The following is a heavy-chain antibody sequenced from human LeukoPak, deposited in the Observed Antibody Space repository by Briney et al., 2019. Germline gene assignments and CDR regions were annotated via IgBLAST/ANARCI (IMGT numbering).Heavy chain of an antibody. CDR2: INPNSGGT. J-gene: IGHJ4*02. V-gene: IGHV1-2*02. D-gene: IGHD6-6*01. CDR3: ARDLEYSSSPWDY. CDR1: GYTFTGYY. Sequence: ASVKVSCKASGYTFTGYYMHWVRQAPGQGLEWMGWINPNSGGTNYAQKFQGRVTMTRDTSISTAYMELSRLRSDDTAVYYCARDLEYSSSPWDYWGQGTLVTVSS.